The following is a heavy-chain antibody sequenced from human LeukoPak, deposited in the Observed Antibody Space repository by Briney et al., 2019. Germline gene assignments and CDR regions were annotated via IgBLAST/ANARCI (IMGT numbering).Heavy chain of an antibody. J-gene: IGHJ5*02. V-gene: IGHV3-23*01. CDR3: AKGYYASGSYGWFDP. Sequence: GGSLRLSFAASGFTFISSGMLWVRQAPGKGLEGVSAISGTGDRTYHADSVKGRFTISRDNSKNTLYLHMNSLRAEDTAVYYCAKGYYASGSYGWFDPWGQGTLVTVSS. CDR2: ISGTGDRT. CDR1: GFTFISSG. D-gene: IGHD3-10*01.